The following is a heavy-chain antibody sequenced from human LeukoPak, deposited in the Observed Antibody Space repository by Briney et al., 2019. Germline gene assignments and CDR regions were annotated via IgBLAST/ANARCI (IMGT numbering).Heavy chain of an antibody. V-gene: IGHV3-74*01. J-gene: IGHJ5*02. CDR2: INSDGSST. D-gene: IGHD2-2*02. CDR3: ARGYCSSTSCYTATPHNWFDP. CDR1: GFTFSSYW. Sequence: PGGSLRLSCAASGFTFSSYWMHWVRQAPGKGLVWVSRINSDGSSTSYADSVKGRFTISRDNAKNTLYPQMNSLRAEDTAVYYCARGYCSSTSCYTATPHNWFDPWGQGTLVTVSS.